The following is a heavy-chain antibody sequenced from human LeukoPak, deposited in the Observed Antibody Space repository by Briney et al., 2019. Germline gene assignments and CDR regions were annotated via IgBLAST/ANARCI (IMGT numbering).Heavy chain of an antibody. J-gene: IGHJ4*02. V-gene: IGHV3-74*01. CDR1: GTSW. D-gene: IGHD3-10*01. CDR2: IKTDGSST. CDR3: ASGDGVIMNY. Sequence: PGGSLRLSCEGPGTSWMHWVRRVPGKGLVWVSRIKTDGSSTSYADSVKGRFTISRDNAKNTLCLQMNSLRVEDTAVYYCASGDGVIMNYWGQGTLVTVSS.